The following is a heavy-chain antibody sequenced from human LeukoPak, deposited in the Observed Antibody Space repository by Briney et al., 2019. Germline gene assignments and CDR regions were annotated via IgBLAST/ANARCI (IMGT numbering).Heavy chain of an antibody. J-gene: IGHJ5*02. Sequence: PSETLSLTCTVSGGSISSSSHSWGWIRQPPGKGLEWTGTIYYTGRTYYNPSLESRLTISVDTSKNQFSLKLTSVTAADTAIYYCAQSLGSGNWIGNWFDPWGQGTLVTVSS. CDR3: AQSLGSGNWIGNWFDP. D-gene: IGHD1-1*01. CDR1: GGSISSSSHS. V-gene: IGHV4-39*01. CDR2: IYYTGRT.